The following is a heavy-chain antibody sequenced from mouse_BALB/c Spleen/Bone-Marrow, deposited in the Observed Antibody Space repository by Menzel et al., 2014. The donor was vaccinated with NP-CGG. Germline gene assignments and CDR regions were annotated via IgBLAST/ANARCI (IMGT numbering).Heavy chain of an antibody. Sequence: EVQLQESGGGLVQPGGSLKLSCAASGFDFSRYWMSWVRQAPGKGLEWIGEINPDSSTINYRPSLKDKFIISRDNAKNTLYPQMSKVRSEDTALYYCARLSYYGRFAYWGQGTLVTVSA. V-gene: IGHV4-1*02. CDR1: GFDFSRYW. CDR3: ARLSYYGRFAY. J-gene: IGHJ3*01. D-gene: IGHD1-1*01. CDR2: INPDSSTI.